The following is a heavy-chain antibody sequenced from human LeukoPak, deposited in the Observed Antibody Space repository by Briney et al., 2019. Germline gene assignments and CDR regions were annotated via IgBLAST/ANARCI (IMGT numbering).Heavy chain of an antibody. CDR3: ARMQDIWSAYIDY. CDR1: GLTVSSNY. D-gene: IGHD3-3*01. Sequence: PGGLLRLSCAASGLTVSSNYMSWVRPAPGKGLEQVSVIYSGGDTYYADSVKGRVTISRDNSKNTMYLQMCSLRAEDMAVYYCARMQDIWSAYIDYWGQGTLVTVSS. J-gene: IGHJ4*02. CDR2: IYSGGDT. V-gene: IGHV3-53*01.